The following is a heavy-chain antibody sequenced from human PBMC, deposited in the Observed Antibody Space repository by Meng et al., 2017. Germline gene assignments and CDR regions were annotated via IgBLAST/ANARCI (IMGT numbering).Heavy chain of an antibody. CDR1: GFTFSRYR. Sequence: GESLKISCAASGFTFSRYRMNWVRQAPGKGLKWVSNISDDGSYINYVDSVKGRFTISRDNAKNSLFLQMNSLRAEDTAVYYCAREIIGAASAFDIWGQGTLVTVSS. V-gene: IGHV3-7*01. CDR3: AREIIGAASAFDI. CDR2: ISDDGSYI. J-gene: IGHJ3*02. D-gene: IGHD2/OR15-2a*01.